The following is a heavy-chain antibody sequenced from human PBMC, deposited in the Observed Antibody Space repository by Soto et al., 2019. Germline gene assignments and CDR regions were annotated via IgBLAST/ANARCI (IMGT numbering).Heavy chain of an antibody. CDR3: ARGPKSGSEYYYYYGMDV. CDR2: LSPHSGNT. V-gene: IGHV1-8*02. J-gene: IGHJ6*02. D-gene: IGHD1-26*01. CDR1: GYTFSTYD. Sequence: GASVKVSCKASGYTFSTYDINWVRQATGQGPQWMGWLSPHSGNTGYAQNFQGRVTMTRDISKSTAYMELRNLRSEDTAVYYCARGPKSGSEYYYYYGMDVWGQGTTVTVSS.